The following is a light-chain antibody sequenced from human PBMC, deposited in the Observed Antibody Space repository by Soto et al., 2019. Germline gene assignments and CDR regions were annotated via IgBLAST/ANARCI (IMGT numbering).Light chain of an antibody. V-gene: IGKV3-15*01. J-gene: IGKJ1*01. CDR2: GAS. CDR3: QQYNNWPRT. CDR1: QSVNSD. Sequence: EIVMTQSPATLSVSPGERATLSYRASQSVNSDLAWYHQKPGQAPRLLIYGASTSATGIPARFSGSGSGTEFNLTINNLQSEDFAVYYCQQYNNWPRTFGQGTKVEIK.